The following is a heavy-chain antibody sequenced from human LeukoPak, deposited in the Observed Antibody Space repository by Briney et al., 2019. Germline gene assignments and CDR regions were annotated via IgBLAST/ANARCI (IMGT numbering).Heavy chain of an antibody. CDR2: IYYSGST. V-gene: IGHV4-59*12. CDR3: AREGGYNFDDAFDI. J-gene: IGHJ3*02. D-gene: IGHD5-24*01. CDR1: GGSISSYY. Sequence: SETLSLTCTVSGGSISSYYWSWIRQPPGKGREWIGYIYYSGSTNYNPSLKSRVTISVDTSKNQFSLKLSSVTAADTAVYYCAREGGYNFDDAFDIWGQGTMVTVSS.